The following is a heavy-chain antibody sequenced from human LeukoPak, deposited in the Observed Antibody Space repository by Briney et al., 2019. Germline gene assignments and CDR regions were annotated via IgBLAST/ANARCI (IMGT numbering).Heavy chain of an antibody. Sequence: GGSLRLSCAASGFTFSNYDMNWVRRAPGKGLEWVSTISASDDSTYYADSVKDRFTISRDKSTNTLYLQMNSLRAEDTAVYYCTKRLVRHFDYWGQGTLVTVSS. J-gene: IGHJ4*02. CDR3: TKRLVRHFDY. CDR2: ISASDDST. V-gene: IGHV3-23*01. CDR1: GFTFSNYD. D-gene: IGHD6-19*01.